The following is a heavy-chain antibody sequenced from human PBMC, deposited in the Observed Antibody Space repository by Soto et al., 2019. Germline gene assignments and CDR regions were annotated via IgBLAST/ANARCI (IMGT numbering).Heavy chain of an antibody. V-gene: IGHV3-72*01. D-gene: IGHD6-6*01. J-gene: IGHJ4*02. CDR1: GFTFSDHY. CDR3: VRVSSSFHLDS. CDR2: TRKKINGFTT. Sequence: GGSLRLSCAASGFTFSDHYMDWVRQAPGKGLEWVGRTRKKINGFTTEYAASVKGRFTVSRDDSKNSLYLQMNSLKTEDTAVYRCVRVSSSFHLDSWGQGTLVTVSS.